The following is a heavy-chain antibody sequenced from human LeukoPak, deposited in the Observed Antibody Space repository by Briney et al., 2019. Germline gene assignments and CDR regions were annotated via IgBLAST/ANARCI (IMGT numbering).Heavy chain of an antibody. CDR3: ARGLDYSNYYYYGMDV. CDR2: IWYDGSNK. J-gene: IGHJ6*02. Sequence: GGSLRLSCAASGFTFSDYYMSWIRQAPGKGLEWVAVIWYDGSNKYYADSVKGRFTISRDNSKNTLYLQMNSLRAEDTAVYYCARGLDYSNYYYYGMDVWGQGTTVTVSS. D-gene: IGHD4-11*01. V-gene: IGHV3-33*08. CDR1: GFTFSDYY.